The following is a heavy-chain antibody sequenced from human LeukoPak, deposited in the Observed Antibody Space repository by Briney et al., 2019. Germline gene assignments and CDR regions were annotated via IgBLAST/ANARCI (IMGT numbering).Heavy chain of an antibody. CDR1: GYTFTSYY. J-gene: IGHJ6*03. Sequence: ASVKVSCKASGYTFTSYYMHWVRQAPGQGLEWMGWINPNSGGTNYAQKFQGRVTMTRDTSISTAYMELSRLRSDDTAVYYCARDDGTHYYYYMDVWGKGTTVTVSS. V-gene: IGHV1-2*02. CDR2: INPNSGGT. CDR3: ARDDGTHYYYYMDV.